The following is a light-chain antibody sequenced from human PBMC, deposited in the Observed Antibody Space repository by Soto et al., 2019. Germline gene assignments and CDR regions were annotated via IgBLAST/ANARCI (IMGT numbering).Light chain of an antibody. CDR1: SSDVGGYNY. J-gene: IGLJ1*01. V-gene: IGLV2-14*01. CDR2: DVT. CDR3: SSYRRGSTYV. Sequence: QSVLTQPASVSGSPGQSTTVSCTGTSSDVGGYNYASWYQQHPGKAPRLMIYDVTNRPSGVSNRFSGSKSGNTAPLTISGLQAEDEADYYCSSYRRGSTYVFGTGTKVTVL.